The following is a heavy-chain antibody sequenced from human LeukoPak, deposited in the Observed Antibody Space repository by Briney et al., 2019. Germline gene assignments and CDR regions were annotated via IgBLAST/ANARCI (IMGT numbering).Heavy chain of an antibody. Sequence: GGSLRLSCAASGFTFSNYWMSWVRQAPGKGLVWVSRINSDGSSTSYADSVKGRFTISRDNAKNTLYLQMNSLRAEDTAVYYCARESLRGSYGYGYWGQGTLVTVSS. CDR3: ARESLRGSYGYGY. CDR2: INSDGSST. J-gene: IGHJ4*02. V-gene: IGHV3-74*01. D-gene: IGHD5-18*01. CDR1: GFTFSNYW.